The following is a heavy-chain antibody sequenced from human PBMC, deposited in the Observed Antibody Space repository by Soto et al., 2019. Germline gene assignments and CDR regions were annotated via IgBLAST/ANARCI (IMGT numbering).Heavy chain of an antibody. CDR3: ARADYEILTGSYAMDV. J-gene: IGHJ6*02. CDR2: VPTNGAT. V-gene: IGHV4-4*07. D-gene: IGHD3-9*01. CDR1: DDFISSYY. Sequence: SETLSLTCTVSDDFISSYYWNWIRQPAGKGLEWIGRVPTNGATNYNPSLEGRVTMSVDTSKNQFSLKLTSVTAADTAVYFCARADYEILTGSYAMDVWGQGTTVTVSS.